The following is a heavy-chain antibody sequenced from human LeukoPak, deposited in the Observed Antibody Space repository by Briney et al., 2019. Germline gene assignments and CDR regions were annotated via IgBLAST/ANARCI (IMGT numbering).Heavy chain of an antibody. Sequence: HEASVKVSCKASGYTFTSHGISWVRQAPGQGLEGMGCISAYNGNTNYAQKLQGRVTMTTDTSTSTDYMELRSLRSDDTAVYYCARYLRTYSSGWYVRPCGYWGKGTLVTVSS. J-gene: IGHJ4*02. CDR3: ARYLRTYSSGWYVRPCGY. CDR2: ISAYNGNT. CDR1: GYTFTSHG. V-gene: IGHV1-18*01. D-gene: IGHD6-19*01.